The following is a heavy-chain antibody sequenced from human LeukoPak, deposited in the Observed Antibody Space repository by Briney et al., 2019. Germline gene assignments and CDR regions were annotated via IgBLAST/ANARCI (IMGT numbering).Heavy chain of an antibody. Sequence: PGGSLRLSCAASGFTFSSYGMHWVSQAPGKGLEWVAVIWYDGSNKYYADSVKGRFTISRDNSKNTFYLQMNSLRAEDTAVYYCARDELGYCSSTSCYPFDYWGQGTQVTVSS. J-gene: IGHJ4*02. CDR3: ARDELGYCSSTSCYPFDY. D-gene: IGHD2-2*01. CDR2: IWYDGSNK. CDR1: GFTFSSYG. V-gene: IGHV3-33*01.